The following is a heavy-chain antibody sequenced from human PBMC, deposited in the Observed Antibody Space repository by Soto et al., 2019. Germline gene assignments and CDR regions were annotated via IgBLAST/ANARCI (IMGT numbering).Heavy chain of an antibody. CDR3: GRVVEGATRHTDFDS. D-gene: IGHD2-15*01. CDR2: VYYNGGA. V-gene: IGHV4-39*01. J-gene: IGHJ5*01. Sequence: SETLSLTCAVSGVSIHNSHSFWGWIRQPPGKGLEFIGSVYYNGGANYNPSLKSRVTMSIDTSKNQFSLRVNSLTAADTAVYYCGRVVEGATRHTDFDSWGQGILVTVSS. CDR1: GVSIHNSHSF.